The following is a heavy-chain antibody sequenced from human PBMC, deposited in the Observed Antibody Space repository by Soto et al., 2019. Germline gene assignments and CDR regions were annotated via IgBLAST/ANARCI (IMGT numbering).Heavy chain of an antibody. CDR2: INPNSGVT. J-gene: IGHJ6*03. CDR1: GDRFTDYY. D-gene: IGHD5-12*01. V-gene: IGHV1-2*04. CDR3: ARESGGATATLDYYYFYMDV. Sequence: QVQLMQSGAEVKEPGASVTVSCRASGDRFTDYYMHWVRQAPGQGLEWMGWINPNSGVTKYAQKFQGWVTMTRDTSFRTVYMQLSRLGFDDTAIYYCARESGGATATLDYYYFYMDVWGTGTTVTVSS.